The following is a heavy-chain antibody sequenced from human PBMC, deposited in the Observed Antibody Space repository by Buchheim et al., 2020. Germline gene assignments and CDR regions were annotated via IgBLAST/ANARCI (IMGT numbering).Heavy chain of an antibody. D-gene: IGHD1-26*01. CDR2: IRYDGSNK. CDR3: AKGGSGWGPELYYYGMDV. Sequence: QVQLVESGGGVVQPGRSLRLSCAASGFTFSSYGMHWVRQAPGKGLEWVAFIRYDGSNKYYADSVKGRFTISRDNSKNTLYLQMNSLRAEDTAVYYCAKGGSGWGPELYYYGMDVWGQGTT. V-gene: IGHV3-30*02. J-gene: IGHJ6*02. CDR1: GFTFSSYG.